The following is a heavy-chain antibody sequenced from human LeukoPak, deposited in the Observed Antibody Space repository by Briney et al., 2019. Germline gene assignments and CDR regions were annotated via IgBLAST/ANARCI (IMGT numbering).Heavy chain of an antibody. CDR2: IYYSGST. J-gene: IGHJ4*02. D-gene: IGHD6-19*01. CDR3: ARRVAVAAPFDY. Sequence: SETLSLTCTVSGGSISSYYWSWIRQPPGKGLEWIWYIYYSGSTNYNPSLKSRVTISVDTSKNQFSLKLSSVTAADTAVYYCARRVAVAAPFDYWGQGTLVTVSS. V-gene: IGHV4-59*01. CDR1: GGSISSYY.